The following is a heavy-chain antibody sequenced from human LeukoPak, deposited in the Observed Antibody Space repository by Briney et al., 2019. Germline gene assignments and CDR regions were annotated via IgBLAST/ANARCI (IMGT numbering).Heavy chain of an antibody. V-gene: IGHV3-30*02. CDR1: GFTFSSYG. Sequence: GGSLRLSCAASGFTFSSYGMHWVRQAPGKGLEWVAFIRYDGSNKYYADSVKGRFTISRDNSKNTLYLQMNSLRAEDTAVYYCAKIAAAGNLYYYYMDVWGKGTTVTISS. D-gene: IGHD6-13*01. J-gene: IGHJ6*03. CDR2: IRYDGSNK. CDR3: AKIAAAGNLYYYYMDV.